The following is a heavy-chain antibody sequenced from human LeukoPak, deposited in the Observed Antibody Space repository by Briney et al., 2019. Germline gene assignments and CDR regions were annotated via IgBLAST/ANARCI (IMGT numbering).Heavy chain of an antibody. CDR3: AKDRSSSWTLDY. D-gene: IGHD6-13*01. J-gene: IGHJ4*02. CDR2: ISYDGSNK. CDR1: GFTFSSYG. Sequence: QSGGSLRLSCAASGFTFSSYGMHWVRQAPGKGLEWVAVISYDGSNKCYADSVKGRFTISRDNSKNTLYLQMNSLRAEDTAVYYCAKDRSSSWTLDYWGQGTLVTVSS. V-gene: IGHV3-30*18.